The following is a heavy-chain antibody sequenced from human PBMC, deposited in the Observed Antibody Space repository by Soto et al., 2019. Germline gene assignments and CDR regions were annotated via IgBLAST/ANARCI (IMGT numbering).Heavy chain of an antibody. CDR1: GFTFSDYG. V-gene: IGHV3-30*18. CDR3: AKDAFRATVTAPFDY. D-gene: IGHD4-17*01. J-gene: IGHJ4*02. Sequence: GGSLRLSCAASGFTFSDYGMHWVRQAPGKGLEWVAIISFDGSKKYYTDSVEGRFTISRDNSKNTLFLQMNSLRGEDTAVYYCAKDAFRATVTAPFDYWGQGALVTVSS. CDR2: ISFDGSKK.